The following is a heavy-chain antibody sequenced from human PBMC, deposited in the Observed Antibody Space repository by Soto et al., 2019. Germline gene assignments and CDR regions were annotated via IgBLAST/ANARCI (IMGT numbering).Heavy chain of an antibody. J-gene: IGHJ4*02. D-gene: IGHD3-22*01. CDR1: GGSFSGYY. V-gene: IGHV4-34*01. Sequence: XGTLSLTCAVYGGSFSGYYWSWIRQPPGKGLEWIGEINHSGSTNYNPSLKSRVTISVDTSKNQFSLKLSSVTAADTAVYYCARGGYYYDSSGYYYAGFDYWGQGTLVTVSS. CDR2: INHSGST. CDR3: ARGGYYYDSSGYYYAGFDY.